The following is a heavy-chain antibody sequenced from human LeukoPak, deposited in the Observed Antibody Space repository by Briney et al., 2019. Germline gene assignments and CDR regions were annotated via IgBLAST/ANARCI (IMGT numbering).Heavy chain of an antibody. J-gene: IGHJ6*02. V-gene: IGHV1-2*02. CDR1: GYTFTGQY. Sequence: RASVKVSCKASGYTFTGQYLYWARQTPGQGLEWMGWINPKTGGTDSAQNFQGRVTMTRDTSITTVYMELSSLTSDDTAVYYCARADEGPGHYYYYGMDVWGQGTTVTVSS. CDR2: INPKTGGT. D-gene: IGHD7-27*01. CDR3: ARADEGPGHYYYYGMDV.